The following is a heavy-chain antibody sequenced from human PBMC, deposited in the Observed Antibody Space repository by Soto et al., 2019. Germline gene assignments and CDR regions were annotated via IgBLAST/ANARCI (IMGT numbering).Heavy chain of an antibody. J-gene: IGHJ4*02. CDR3: ARLEGLATIPYYFDF. CDR1: GGSISSGGYY. Sequence: TLSLTCTVSGGSISSGGYYWSWIRQHPGKGLEWIGYIYYSGSTYYNPSLKSRVTISVDTSKNQFSLKLSSVTAADTAVYFCARLEGLATIPYYFDFWGPGALVTVSS. CDR2: IYYSGST. D-gene: IGHD3-9*01. V-gene: IGHV4-31*03.